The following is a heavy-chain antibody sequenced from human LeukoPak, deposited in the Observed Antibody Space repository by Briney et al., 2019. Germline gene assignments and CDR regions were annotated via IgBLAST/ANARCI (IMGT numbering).Heavy chain of an antibody. CDR1: GGTFSSYA. D-gene: IGHD6-19*01. CDR2: IIPIFGTA. J-gene: IGHJ4*02. V-gene: IGHV1-69*13. Sequence: SVKVSCTASGGTFSSYAIRWVRQAPGQGLEWMGGIIPIFGTANYAQKFQGRVTITADESTSTAYMELSSLRSEDTAVYYCAQGPQTVYISGWFGNFDYWGQGTLVTVSS. CDR3: AQGPQTVYISGWFGNFDY.